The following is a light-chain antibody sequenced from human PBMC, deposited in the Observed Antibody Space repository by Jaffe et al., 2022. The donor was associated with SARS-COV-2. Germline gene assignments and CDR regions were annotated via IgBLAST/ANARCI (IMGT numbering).Light chain of an antibody. CDR1: NLGDKF. J-gene: IGLJ2*01. CDR3: QAWDTSTGV. CDR2: QNN. Sequence: SYELTQPPSVSVSPGQTASITCSGENLGDKFASWYQQKSGQSPVLVIYQNNMRPSGIPERFSGSNSGNTATLTISGAQATDEADYHCQAWDTSTGVFGGGTKLTVL. V-gene: IGLV3-1*01.